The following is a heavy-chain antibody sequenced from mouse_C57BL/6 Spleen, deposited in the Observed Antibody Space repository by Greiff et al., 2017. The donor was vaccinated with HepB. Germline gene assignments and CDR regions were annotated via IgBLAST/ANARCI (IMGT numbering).Heavy chain of an antibody. Sequence: ESGPGLVKPSQSLSLTCSVTGYSITSGYYWNWIRQFPGNKLEWMGYISYDGSNNYNPSLKNRISITRDKSKNQFFLTLNSVTTEDTATYYCARESYYDYDEAMDYWGQGTSVTVSS. J-gene: IGHJ4*01. D-gene: IGHD2-4*01. CDR2: ISYDGSN. CDR1: GYSITSGYY. CDR3: ARESYYDYDEAMDY. V-gene: IGHV3-6*01.